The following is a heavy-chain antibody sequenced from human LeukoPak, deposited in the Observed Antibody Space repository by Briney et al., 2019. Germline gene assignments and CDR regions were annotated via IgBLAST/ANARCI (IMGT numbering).Heavy chain of an antibody. V-gene: IGHV4-39*01. CDR1: GGSISSYY. D-gene: IGHD2-15*01. CDR3: TRQGDCSGGSCYSSYYYYYYMDV. Sequence: SETLSLTCTVSGGSISSYYWGWLRQPPGKGLEWIGSIYYSGSTYYNPSLKSRVTISVDTSKNQFSLKLSSVTAADTAVYYCTRQGDCSGGSCYSSYYYYYYMDVWGKGTTVTVSS. CDR2: IYYSGST. J-gene: IGHJ6*03.